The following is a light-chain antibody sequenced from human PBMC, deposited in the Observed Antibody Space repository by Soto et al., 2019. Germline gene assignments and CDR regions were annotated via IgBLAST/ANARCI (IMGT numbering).Light chain of an antibody. J-gene: IGKJ1*01. CDR1: QSVSSN. Sequence: EIVMTQSPATLSVWPWERSTLSCRASQSVSSNLAWYQQKPGQSPRLLIYGASTRATGVPARFSGSGSGTEFTLTISSLQSEDFAVYYCQQYINLWTFGQGTKV. V-gene: IGKV3-15*01. CDR3: QQYINLWT. CDR2: GAS.